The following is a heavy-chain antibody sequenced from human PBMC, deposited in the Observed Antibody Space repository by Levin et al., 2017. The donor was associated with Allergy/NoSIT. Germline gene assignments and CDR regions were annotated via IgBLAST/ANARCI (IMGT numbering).Heavy chain of an antibody. D-gene: IGHD4-17*01. CDR3: ARTGYGDYEGVRAFDI. CDR2: IIPIFGTA. Sequence: SVKVSCKASGGTFSSYAISWVRQAPGQGLEWMGGIIPIFGTANYAQKFQGRVTITADESTSTAYMELSSLRSEDTAVYYCARTGYGDYEGVRAFDIWGQGTMVTVSS. CDR1: GGTFSSYA. V-gene: IGHV1-69*13. J-gene: IGHJ3*02.